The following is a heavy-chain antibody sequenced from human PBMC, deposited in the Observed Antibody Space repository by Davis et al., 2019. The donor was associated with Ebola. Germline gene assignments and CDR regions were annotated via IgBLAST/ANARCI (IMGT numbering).Heavy chain of an antibody. V-gene: IGHV4-39*07. CDR1: GGSISSSSYY. Sequence: MPSETLSLTCSVSGGSISSSSYYWGWIRQHPGKGLEWIGTMYYSGSTDYNPSLKSRVTMSVDTSKNQFSLKLSSVTAADTAVYYCARGNYGDYIVLYYYNMDVWGQGTTVTVSS. CDR2: MYYSGST. J-gene: IGHJ6*02. D-gene: IGHD4-17*01. CDR3: ARGNYGDYIVLYYYNMDV.